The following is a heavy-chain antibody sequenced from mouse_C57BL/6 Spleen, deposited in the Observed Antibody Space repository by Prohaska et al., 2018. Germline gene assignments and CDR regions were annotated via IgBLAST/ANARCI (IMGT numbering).Heavy chain of an antibody. D-gene: IGHD2-4*01. V-gene: IGHV9-3*01. J-gene: IGHJ4*01. Sequence: QIQLVQSGPELKKPGETVKIFCKASGYTFTTYGMSWVKQAPGKGLKWMGWINTYSGVPTYADDFKGRFAFSLETSASTAYLQINNRKNEDTATYFCARGGGLRRGGYAMDYWGQGTSVTVSS. CDR3: ARGGGLRRGGYAMDY. CDR1: GYTFTTYG. CDR2: INTYSGVP.